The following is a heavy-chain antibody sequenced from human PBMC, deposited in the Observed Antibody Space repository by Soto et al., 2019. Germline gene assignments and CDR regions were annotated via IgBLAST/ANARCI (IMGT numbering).Heavy chain of an antibody. J-gene: IGHJ3*02. Sequence: EVQLVESGGGLVQPGRSLTLSCAASGFTFHGYAMHWVRQAPGKGLEWVSSISWNSGNIGYADSVKGRFTISRDNAKNPLNLKMDPLMSEDTAVYYCAKGCRYGDTTRWEWCALEIWGQGSMVTVSS. V-gene: IGHV3-9*01. CDR1: GFTFHGYA. D-gene: IGHD4-17*01. CDR3: AKGCRYGDTTRWEWCALEI. CDR2: ISWNSGNI.